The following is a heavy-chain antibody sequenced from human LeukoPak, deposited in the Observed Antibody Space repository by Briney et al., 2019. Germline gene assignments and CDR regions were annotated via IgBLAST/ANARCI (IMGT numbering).Heavy chain of an antibody. J-gene: IGHJ4*02. CDR2: ISGSGGST. CDR3: ARSSSSSFDY. CDR1: GFTLSING. Sequence: GGSLRLSCAASGFTLSINGMSWVRQAPGKGLEWGSAISGSGGSTYYADSVKGRFTISRDNSKNTLYLQMNSLRAEDTAVYYCARSSSSSFDYWGQGTLVTVSS. V-gene: IGHV3-23*01. D-gene: IGHD6-6*01.